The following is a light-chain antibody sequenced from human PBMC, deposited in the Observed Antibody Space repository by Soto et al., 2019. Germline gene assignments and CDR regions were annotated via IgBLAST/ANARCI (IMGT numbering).Light chain of an antibody. V-gene: IGLV2-14*01. J-gene: IGLJ2*01. CDR2: EVS. CDR3: SSYTTSNPVL. Sequence: QSALTQPASVSGSPGQSITISCTGTSSDVGGYNYVSWYQQHPGNAPKLMIYEVSDRPSGFSNRFSGSKSGNTASLTISSLQAEDEADYYCSSYTTSNPVLFGGGTKLTVL. CDR1: SSDVGGYNY.